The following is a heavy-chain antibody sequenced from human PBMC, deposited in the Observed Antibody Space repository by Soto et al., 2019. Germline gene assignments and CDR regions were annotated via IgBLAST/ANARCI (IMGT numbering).Heavy chain of an antibody. CDR3: AKDISDKQQLIPYYFDY. D-gene: IGHD6-13*01. Sequence: EVQLVESGGGLVQPGRSLRLSCAASGFTFDDYDMHWVRQAPGKGLEWVSGISWNSGSICYADSVKGRFTISRDNAKNSLYLQMNSLRAEDTALYYCAKDISDKQQLIPYYFDYWGQGTLVTVSS. CDR1: GFTFDDYD. CDR2: ISWNSGSI. V-gene: IGHV3-9*01. J-gene: IGHJ4*02.